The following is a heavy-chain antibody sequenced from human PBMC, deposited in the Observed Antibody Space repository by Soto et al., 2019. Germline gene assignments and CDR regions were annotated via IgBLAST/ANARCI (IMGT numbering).Heavy chain of an antibody. J-gene: IGHJ6*03. CDR2: MNPNSGNT. CDR3: ARGRSGVVVPAAVYYYYYYYMDV. V-gene: IGHV1-8*01. Sequence: ASVKVSCKASGYTFTSYDINWVRQATGQGLEWMGWMNPNSGNTGYAQKFQGRVTMTRNTSISTAYMELSSLRSEDTAVYYCARGRSGVVVPAAVYYYYYYYMDVWGKGTTVTVSS. D-gene: IGHD2-2*01. CDR1: GYTFTSYD.